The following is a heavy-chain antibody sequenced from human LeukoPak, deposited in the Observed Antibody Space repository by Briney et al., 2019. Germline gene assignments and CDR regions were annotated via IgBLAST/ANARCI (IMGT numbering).Heavy chain of an antibody. J-gene: IGHJ4*02. Sequence: SETLSLTCAVSGGSISSSNWWSWVRQPPGKGLEWIGEIYHSGSTNYNPSLKSRVTISVDTSKNQFSLKLSSVTAADTAVYYCARGGAYYDILTGYYDWGQGTLVTVSS. CDR3: ARGGAYYDILTGYYD. CDR2: IYHSGST. D-gene: IGHD3-9*01. V-gene: IGHV4-4*02. CDR1: GGSISSSNW.